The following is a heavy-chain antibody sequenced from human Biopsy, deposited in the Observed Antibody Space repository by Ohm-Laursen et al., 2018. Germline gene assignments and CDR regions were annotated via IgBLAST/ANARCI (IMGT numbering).Heavy chain of an antibody. V-gene: IGHV4-59*01. CDR3: ARDSGILNYGNFKYYHYYGMDV. CDR1: GASFSGDY. J-gene: IGHJ6*02. Sequence: SQTLSLTCTVSGASFSGDYWSWIRQSPGRGLEWIGTISEDGCTYYNSSLRGRVTISVDASKNQYSLKLSFLTAADTAVYYFARDSGILNYGNFKYYHYYGMDVWGQGTKVTVSS. CDR2: ISEDGCT. D-gene: IGHD4-11*01.